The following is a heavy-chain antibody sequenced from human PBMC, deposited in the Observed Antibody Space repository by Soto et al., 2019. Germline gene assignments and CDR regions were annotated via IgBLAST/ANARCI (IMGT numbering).Heavy chain of an antibody. D-gene: IGHD3-3*01. CDR3: ARGPPYYDFWSGYPAFDS. J-gene: IGHJ4*02. CDR1: GDSVSSNSAA. V-gene: IGHV6-1*01. CDR2: TYYRSKWYN. Sequence: SQTLSLTCAISGDSVSSNSAAWNWIRQSPSRGLEWLGRTYYRSKWYNDYAVSVKSRITINPDTSKNQFSLQLNSVTPEDTAVYYCARGPPYYDFWSGYPAFDSWGQGTLVTVSS.